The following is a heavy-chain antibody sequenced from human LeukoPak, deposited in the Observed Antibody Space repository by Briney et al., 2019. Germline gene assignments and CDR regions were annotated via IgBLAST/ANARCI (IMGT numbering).Heavy chain of an antibody. V-gene: IGHV3-23*01. CDR1: GFTFSSYG. D-gene: IGHD2-2*01. CDR2: ISGSGGST. J-gene: IGHJ4*02. CDR3: AKDSATWRYCSSTSCHADHFDY. Sequence: PGGSLRLSCAASGFTFSSYGMSWVRQAPGKGLEWVSAISGSGGSTYYADSVKGRFTISRDNSKNTLYLQMNSLRAEDTAVYYCAKDSATWRYCSSTSCHADHFDYWGQGTLVTVSS.